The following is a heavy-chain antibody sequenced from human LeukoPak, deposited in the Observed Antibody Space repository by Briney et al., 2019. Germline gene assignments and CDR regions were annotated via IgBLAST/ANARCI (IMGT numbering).Heavy chain of an antibody. CDR3: AKDLALYDYDSSGYPPHDY. D-gene: IGHD3-22*01. Sequence: GGSLRLSCAASGFTFSSYAMSWVRQAPGKGLEWVSAISGSGGSTYYADSVKGRFTISRDNSKNTLYLQMNSLRAEDTAVYYCAKDLALYDYDSSGYPPHDYWGQGTLVTVAS. CDR1: GFTFSSYA. V-gene: IGHV3-23*01. J-gene: IGHJ4*02. CDR2: ISGSGGST.